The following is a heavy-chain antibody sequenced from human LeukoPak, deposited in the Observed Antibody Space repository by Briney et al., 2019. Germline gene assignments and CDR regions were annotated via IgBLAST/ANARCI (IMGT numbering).Heavy chain of an antibody. D-gene: IGHD2-2*01. CDR1: GYTFTSYA. CDR2: MKPNSGNT. CDR3: ARGPSFRTRKPNLPNWFDP. Sequence: ASVKVSCKASGYTFTSYAISWVRQDTGRRLEWMGWMKPNSGNTGYAQKFQGSVTMTRNTSISTAYMELSSLRSEDTAVYYCARGPSFRTRKPNLPNWFDPWGQGTLVTVSS. V-gene: IGHV1-8*01. J-gene: IGHJ5*02.